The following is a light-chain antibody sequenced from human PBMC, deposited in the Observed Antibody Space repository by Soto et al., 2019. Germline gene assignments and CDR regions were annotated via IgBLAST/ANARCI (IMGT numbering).Light chain of an antibody. J-gene: IGKJ3*01. V-gene: IGKV1-39*01. CDR3: QQTHSSPLT. Sequence: DMQMAQYANSLSSSVGGRVTITCRASQSISSYLNWYQQKPGKAPRLLIYAASSLQSGVPSRFSGSGSGTDFTLTISCLQPEDFALYYCQQTHSSPLTFAPGTKVDIK. CDR1: QSISSY. CDR2: AAS.